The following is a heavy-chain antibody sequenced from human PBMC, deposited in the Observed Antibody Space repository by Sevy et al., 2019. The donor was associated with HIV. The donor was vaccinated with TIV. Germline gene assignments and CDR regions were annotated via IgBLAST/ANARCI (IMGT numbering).Heavy chain of an antibody. D-gene: IGHD3-10*01. CDR3: ARGYGSGNYYN. J-gene: IGHJ1*01. V-gene: IGHV3-48*01. Sequence: GGSLRLSCAASGFALSGYGMTWVRQAPGKGLECVSDISGSNIASYADSVKGRFTISRDNAKQSVLLQMNSLRVEDTAVYYCARGYGSGNYYNWGQGTLVTVSS. CDR1: GFALSGYG. CDR2: ISGSNIA.